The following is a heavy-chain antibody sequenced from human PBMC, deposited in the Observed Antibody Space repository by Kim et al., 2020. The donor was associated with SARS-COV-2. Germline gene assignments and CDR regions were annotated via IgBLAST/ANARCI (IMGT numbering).Heavy chain of an antibody. D-gene: IGHD3-3*01. V-gene: IGHV3-64D*09. Sequence: ADSRKGRCTNSRDNSKNTLYLQMSSLRAEDTAVYYGVTSGYQYYYYGMDVWGQGTTVTVSS. J-gene: IGHJ6*02. CDR3: VTSGYQYYYYGMDV.